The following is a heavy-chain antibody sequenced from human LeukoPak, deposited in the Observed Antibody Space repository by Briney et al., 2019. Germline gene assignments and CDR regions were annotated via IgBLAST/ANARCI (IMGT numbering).Heavy chain of an antibody. V-gene: IGHV3-21*04. Sequence: GGSLRLSCAASGFTFSSYSMNWVRQAPGKGLEWVSSISSSSSYIYYADSVKGRFTISRDNAKNSLYLQMNSLRAEDTAVYYCAREWSPDYGDYYFDYWGQGTLVTVSS. CDR2: ISSSSSYI. D-gene: IGHD4-17*01. CDR1: GFTFSSYS. CDR3: AREWSPDYGDYYFDY. J-gene: IGHJ4*02.